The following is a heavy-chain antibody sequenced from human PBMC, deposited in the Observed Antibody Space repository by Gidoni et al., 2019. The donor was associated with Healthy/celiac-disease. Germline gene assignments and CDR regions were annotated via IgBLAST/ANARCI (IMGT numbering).Heavy chain of an antibody. Sequence: QVQLVESGGGVVQPGRSLRLSCAASGCTVSSYGMHWVRQAPGKGLEWVAVIWYDGSNKYYADSVKGRFTISRDNSKNTLYLQMNSLRAEDTAVYYCARGGGYCSSTSCYARASYYFDYWGQGTLVTVSS. V-gene: IGHV3-33*01. CDR1: GCTVSSYG. CDR3: ARGGGYCSSTSCYARASYYFDY. J-gene: IGHJ4*02. D-gene: IGHD2-2*01. CDR2: IWYDGSNK.